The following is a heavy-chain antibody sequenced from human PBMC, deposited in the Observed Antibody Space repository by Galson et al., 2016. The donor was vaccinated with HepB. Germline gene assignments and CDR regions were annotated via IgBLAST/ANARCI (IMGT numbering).Heavy chain of an antibody. CDR1: GGSTSRGGFY. J-gene: IGHJ4*02. D-gene: IGHD2-2*01. CDR3: ARDTEYCTSTSCYGFGWYFDY. V-gene: IGHV4-31*03. CDR2: IYSGWTT. Sequence: TLSLTCTVSGGSTSRGGFYWTWIREHAGKGLEGLGYIYSGWTTYYNPSLKSRVTISVDTSKNQFTLKLSSVTAADTALYFCARDTEYCTSTSCYGFGWYFDYWGQGTLVTVSS.